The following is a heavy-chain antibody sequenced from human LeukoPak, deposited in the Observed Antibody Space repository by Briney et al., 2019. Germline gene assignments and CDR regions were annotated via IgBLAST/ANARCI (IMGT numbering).Heavy chain of an antibody. J-gene: IGHJ6*02. CDR1: GFTFDDYA. D-gene: IGHD3-3*01. CDR2: ISWNSGSI. Sequence: GGSLRLSCAASGFTFDDYAMHWVRQAPGKGLEWVSGISWNSGSIGYADSVKGRFTISRDNAKNSLYLQMNSLRAEDTALYYCAKGIFGLSHQYYYYGMDVWGQGTTVTVSS. V-gene: IGHV3-9*01. CDR3: AKGIFGLSHQYYYYGMDV.